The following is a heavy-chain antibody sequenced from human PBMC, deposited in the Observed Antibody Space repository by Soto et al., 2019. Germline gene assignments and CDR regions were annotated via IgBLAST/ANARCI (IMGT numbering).Heavy chain of an antibody. CDR2: ISGSGGST. D-gene: IGHD6-19*01. J-gene: IGHJ4*02. CDR1: GFTFSSYA. V-gene: IGHV3-23*01. Sequence: GGSLRLSCAASGFTFSSYAMSWVRQAPRKGLEWVSAISGSGGSTYYADSVKGRFTISRDNSKNTLYLQMNSLRAEDTAVYYCAKDSSGWYTLYYFDYWGQGTLVTVSS. CDR3: AKDSSGWYTLYYFDY.